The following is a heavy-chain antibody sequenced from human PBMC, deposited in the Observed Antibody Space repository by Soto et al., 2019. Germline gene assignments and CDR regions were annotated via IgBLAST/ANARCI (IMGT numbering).Heavy chain of an antibody. V-gene: IGHV4-59*02. J-gene: IGHJ4*02. Sequence: SETLSLTCAVYGGSGGSFSGYYWSWIRQPPGKGLEWIACIYYSGSTNYNPSLKSRVAISGDTSKNQFSLKLSSVTAADTAVYYCARTVIGGFDYWGQGILVTVSS. CDR2: IYYSGST. D-gene: IGHD3-16*02. CDR3: ARTVIGGFDY. CDR1: GGSGGSFSGYY.